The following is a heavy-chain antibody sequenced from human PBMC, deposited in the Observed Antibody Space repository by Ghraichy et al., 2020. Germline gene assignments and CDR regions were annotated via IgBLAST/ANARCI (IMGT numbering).Heavy chain of an antibody. V-gene: IGHV3-74*01. D-gene: IGHD6-19*01. CDR1: GFTFSSYW. Sequence: GGSLRLSCAASGFTFSSYWMHWVRQAPGKGLVWVSRIKSDGSRTSYADSVKGRFTVSRDNAKSTLFLQMNSLRAEDTAVYYCARDSYTSGRYEGFDSWGQGTLVTVSS. CDR3: ARDSYTSGRYEGFDS. CDR2: IKSDGSRT. J-gene: IGHJ4*02.